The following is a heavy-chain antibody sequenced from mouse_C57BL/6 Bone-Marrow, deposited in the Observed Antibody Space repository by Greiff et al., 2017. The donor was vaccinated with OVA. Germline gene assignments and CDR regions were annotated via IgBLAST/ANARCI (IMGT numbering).Heavy chain of an antibody. J-gene: IGHJ2*01. CDR3: AREIITTVVPFDY. V-gene: IGHV1-19*01. CDR1: GYTFTDYY. CDR2: INPYNGGT. Sequence: VQLQQSGPVLVKPGASVKMSCKASGYTFTDYYMNWVKQSHGKSLEWIGVINPYNGGTSYNQKFTGKATLTVDKSSSTAYMELNSLTSEDSAVYYCAREIITTVVPFDYWGQGTTLTVSS. D-gene: IGHD1-1*01.